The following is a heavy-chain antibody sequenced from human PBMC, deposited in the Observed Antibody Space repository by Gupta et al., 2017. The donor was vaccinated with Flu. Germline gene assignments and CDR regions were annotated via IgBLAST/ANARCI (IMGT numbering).Heavy chain of an antibody. Sequence: LHLQESGPGLVKPAETLSLTCTVPGGSISSSNYFWGWIRQPPGKGLEWVGGVFYSGNTYYNPSLKSRVAISVDTSKNHFSLKLTSVTATDTAVYYCARPERGYSYGIDYWGQGTLVIVSS. D-gene: IGHD5-18*01. CDR3: ARPERGYSYGIDY. V-gene: IGHV4-39*01. J-gene: IGHJ4*02. CDR1: GGSISSSNYF. CDR2: VFYSGNT.